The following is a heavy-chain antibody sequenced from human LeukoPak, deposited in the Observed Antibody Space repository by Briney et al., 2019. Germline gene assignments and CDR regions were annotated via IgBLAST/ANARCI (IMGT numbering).Heavy chain of an antibody. D-gene: IGHD1-26*01. J-gene: IGHJ6*02. V-gene: IGHV3-30*01. CDR3: ARDPISGSYNRYYYYGMDV. CDR1: GFTFSSYA. CDR2: ISYDGSNK. Sequence: PGGSLRLSCAASGFTFSSYAMHWVRQAPGKGLEWVAVISYDGSNKYYADSVKGRFTISRDNSKNTLYLQMNSQRAEDTAVYYCARDPISGSYNRYYYYGMDVWGQGTTVTVSS.